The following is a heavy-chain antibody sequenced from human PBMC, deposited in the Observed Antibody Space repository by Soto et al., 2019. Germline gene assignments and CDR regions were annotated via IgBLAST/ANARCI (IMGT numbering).Heavy chain of an antibody. Sequence: PGGSLRLSCSASGFTFSSYAMHWVRQAPGKGLEWVALISYDGHNKYYAESVEGRFTISRDNSKNTLCLQMNSLRPEDAAVYHCAKTSHPFLASPLFSAMDVWGQGTTVTVSS. J-gene: IGHJ6*02. CDR3: AKTSHPFLASPLFSAMDV. CDR2: ISYDGHNK. CDR1: GFTFSSYA. V-gene: IGHV3-30*18.